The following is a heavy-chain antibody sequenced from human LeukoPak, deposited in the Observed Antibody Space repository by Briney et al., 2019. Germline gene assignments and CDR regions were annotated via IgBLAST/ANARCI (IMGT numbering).Heavy chain of an antibody. Sequence: AGGSLRLSCAASGFTFSTYWMSWVRQAPGKGLEWGANIKEDGSEKYYVDSGKGRFTISRDNAKSSLYLQMNSVRAEDSAIYYCARASINGDELGAFDIWGQGTMVTVSS. J-gene: IGHJ3*02. CDR1: GFTFSTYW. CDR2: IKEDGSEK. CDR3: ARASINGDELGAFDI. V-gene: IGHV3-7*01. D-gene: IGHD4-17*01.